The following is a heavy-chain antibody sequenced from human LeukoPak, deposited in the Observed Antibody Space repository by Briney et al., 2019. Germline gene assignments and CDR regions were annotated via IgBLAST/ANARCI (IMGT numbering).Heavy chain of an antibody. V-gene: IGHV3-21*01. CDR3: AKGSKVMGFITKYHYMDV. CDR1: GFTFSTYS. D-gene: IGHD3-22*01. J-gene: IGHJ6*03. Sequence: PGGSLRLSCAASGFTFSTYSMNWVRQAPGKGLEWVSFISTSSSYIYYADSVKGRFTISRDNSKNTLYLQMNSLRAEDTGVYYCAKGSKVMGFITKYHYMDVWGKGTTVTISS. CDR2: ISTSSSYI.